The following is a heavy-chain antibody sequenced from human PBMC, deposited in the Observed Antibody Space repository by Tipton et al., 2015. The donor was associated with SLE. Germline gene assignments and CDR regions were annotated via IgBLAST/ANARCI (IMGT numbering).Heavy chain of an antibody. D-gene: IGHD6-13*01. CDR3: ARAGSSSWYPSDY. Sequence: TLSLTCTVSGYSISSGYYWGWIRQPPGKGLEWIGSIYHSGSTNYNPSLKSRVTISVDTSKNQFSLKLSSVTAADTAVYYCARAGSSSWYPSDYWGQGTLVTVSS. CDR1: GYSISSGYY. V-gene: IGHV4-38-2*02. CDR2: IYHSGST. J-gene: IGHJ4*02.